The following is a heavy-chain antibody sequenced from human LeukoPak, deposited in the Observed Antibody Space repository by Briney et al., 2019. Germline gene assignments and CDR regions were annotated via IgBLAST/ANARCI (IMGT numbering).Heavy chain of an antibody. CDR3: ARDGQAGYSSGWYVY. V-gene: IGHV3-21*01. D-gene: IGHD6-19*01. CDR1: GFTFSSYS. CDR2: ISSSSYI. Sequence: GGSLRLSCAASGFTFSSYSMNWVRQAPGKGLEWVSSISSSSYIYYADSVKGRFTISRDNAKNSLYLQMNSLRAEDTAVCYCARDGQAGYSSGWYVYWGQGTLVTVSS. J-gene: IGHJ4*02.